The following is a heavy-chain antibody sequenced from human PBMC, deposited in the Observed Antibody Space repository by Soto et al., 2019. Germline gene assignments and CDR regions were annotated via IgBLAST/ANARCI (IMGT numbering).Heavy chain of an antibody. Sequence: GGSLRLSCAASGFTFSSYAMSWVRQAPGKGLEWVSAISGSGGSTYYADSVKGRFTISRDNSKNTLYLQMNSLRAEDTAVYYCAKHFDDILTGYYDFDYWGQGTLVTVSS. CDR3: AKHFDDILTGYYDFDY. D-gene: IGHD3-9*01. V-gene: IGHV3-23*01. CDR2: ISGSGGST. J-gene: IGHJ4*02. CDR1: GFTFSSYA.